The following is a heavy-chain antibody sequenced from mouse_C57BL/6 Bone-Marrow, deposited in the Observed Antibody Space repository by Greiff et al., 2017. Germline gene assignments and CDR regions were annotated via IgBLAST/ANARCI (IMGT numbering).Heavy chain of an antibody. CDR2: ISSGGSYT. CDR1: GFTFSSYG. Sequence: DVMLVESGGDLVKPGGSLKLSCAASGFTFSSYGMSWVRQTPDKRLEWVATISSGGSYTYYPDSVKGRFTISRDNAKNTLYLQMSSLKSEDTAMYYCARRKAGGYYFDYWGQGTTLTVSS. D-gene: IGHD3-2*02. J-gene: IGHJ2*01. CDR3: ARRKAGGYYFDY. V-gene: IGHV5-6*02.